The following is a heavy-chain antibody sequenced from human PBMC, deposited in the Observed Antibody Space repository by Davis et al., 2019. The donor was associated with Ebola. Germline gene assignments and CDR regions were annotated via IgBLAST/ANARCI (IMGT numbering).Heavy chain of an antibody. Sequence: LSLTCAASGFTFSSYWMSWVRQAPGKGLEWVANIKQDGSEKYYVDSVKGRFTISRDNAKNSLYLQMNSLRAEDTAVYYCARAIGPIAVAGTGRRYYYYYYGMDVWGQGTTVTVSS. V-gene: IGHV3-7*01. CDR3: ARAIGPIAVAGTGRRYYYYYYGMDV. CDR1: GFTFSSYW. J-gene: IGHJ6*02. CDR2: IKQDGSEK. D-gene: IGHD6-19*01.